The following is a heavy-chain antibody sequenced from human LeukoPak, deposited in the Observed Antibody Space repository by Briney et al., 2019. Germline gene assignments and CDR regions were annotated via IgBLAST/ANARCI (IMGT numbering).Heavy chain of an antibody. CDR2: IYYSGST. CDR3: ARDCSGGSCYSWYFDL. V-gene: IGHV4-59*06. D-gene: IGHD2-15*01. CDR1: GGSISTYY. J-gene: IGHJ2*01. Sequence: SETLSLTCTVSGGSISTYYWSWIRQHPGKGLEWIGYIYYSGSTYYNPSLKSRVTISVDTSKNQFSLKLSSVTAADTAVYYCARDCSGGSCYSWYFDLWGRGTLVTVSS.